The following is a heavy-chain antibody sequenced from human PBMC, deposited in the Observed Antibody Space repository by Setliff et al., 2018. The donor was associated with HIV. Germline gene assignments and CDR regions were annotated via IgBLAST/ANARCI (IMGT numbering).Heavy chain of an antibody. V-gene: IGHV4-39*01. D-gene: IGHD3-22*01. Sequence: PSETLSLTCTVSGGSISNSRYYWSWIRQPTGKGLEWIGSIYYSGSTYYNPSLKSRVTISVDTSKNQFSLKLSSVTAADAAVYYCASRVYYYDSSGYLREEGFDPWGQGTLVTVSS. CDR3: ASRVYYYDSSGYLREEGFDP. CDR1: GGSISNSRYY. J-gene: IGHJ5*02. CDR2: IYYSGST.